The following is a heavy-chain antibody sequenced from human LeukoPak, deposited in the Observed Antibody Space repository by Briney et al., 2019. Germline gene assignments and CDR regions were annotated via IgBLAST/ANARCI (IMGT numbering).Heavy chain of an antibody. J-gene: IGHJ6*04. Sequence: GGSLRLSCAASGSTFSSYWMHWVRQAPGKGLVWVSRINSDGSSTSYADSVKGRFTISRDNAKNTLYLQMNSLRVEDTAVYYCAELGITMIGGVWGKGTTVTISS. CDR3: AELGITMIGGV. CDR2: INSDGSST. D-gene: IGHD3-10*02. CDR1: GSTFSSYW. V-gene: IGHV3-74*01.